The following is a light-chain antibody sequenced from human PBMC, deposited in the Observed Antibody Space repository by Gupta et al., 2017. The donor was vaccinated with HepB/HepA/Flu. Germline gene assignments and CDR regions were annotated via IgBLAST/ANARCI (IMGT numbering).Light chain of an antibody. Sequence: QSALTQPRSVSGSPVQSIAISCIGTSSDVGGYKYVSWYQQYPGKAPKLIIHDVSQRPSGVPDRFSGSKSGNTASLTISGLQTEEEADYYCCSYAGSYTWVFGGGTKVTVL. J-gene: IGLJ3*02. V-gene: IGLV2-11*01. CDR3: CSYAGSYTWV. CDR2: DVS. CDR1: SSDVGGYKY.